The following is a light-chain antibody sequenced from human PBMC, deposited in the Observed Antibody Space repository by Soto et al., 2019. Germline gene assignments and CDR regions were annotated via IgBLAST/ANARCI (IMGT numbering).Light chain of an antibody. Sequence: QSALTQPPSVSGAPGQRVTISCTGSSSNIGAGYDVHWYQQLPGTAPKLLIYGNSNRPSGVPDRFSGSKSGTSASLAITGLQAEDEADYYCKSYDSSLSGHYVFGTGTKVTVL. V-gene: IGLV1-40*01. J-gene: IGLJ1*01. CDR3: KSYDSSLSGHYV. CDR2: GNS. CDR1: SSNIGAGYD.